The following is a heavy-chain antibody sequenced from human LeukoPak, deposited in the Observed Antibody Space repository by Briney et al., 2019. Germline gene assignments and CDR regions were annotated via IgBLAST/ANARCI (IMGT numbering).Heavy chain of an antibody. D-gene: IGHD6-19*01. J-gene: IGHJ4*02. Sequence: GGSVRLPCAACGFTFSIYNMKCVRQAPGKALEWGSSISSSSSYICYAESVKGRFTIPRDNAKNSLYLQMKSLRAEDRAVYYCARGTTVAGTSDYWGQGTLVTVSS. CDR2: ISSSSSYI. CDR1: GFTFSIYN. V-gene: IGHV3-21*01. CDR3: ARGTTVAGTSDY.